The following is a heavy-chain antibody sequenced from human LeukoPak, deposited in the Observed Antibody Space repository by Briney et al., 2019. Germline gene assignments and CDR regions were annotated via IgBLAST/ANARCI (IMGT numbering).Heavy chain of an antibody. CDR2: ISYDGSNK. Sequence: PGGSLRLSCAASGFTFSSYGMHWVRQAPGKGLEWVAVISYDGSNKYYADSVKGRFTISRDNSKNTLYLQMNSLRAEDTAVYYCAKEEQWFGELLSLDYWGQGTLVTVSS. J-gene: IGHJ4*02. CDR3: AKEEQWFGELLSLDY. CDR1: GFTFSSYG. V-gene: IGHV3-30*18. D-gene: IGHD3-10*01.